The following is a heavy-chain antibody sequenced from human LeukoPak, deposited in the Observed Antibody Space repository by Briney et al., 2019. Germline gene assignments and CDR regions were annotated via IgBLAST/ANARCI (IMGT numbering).Heavy chain of an antibody. CDR3: ARGAPYFDY. CDR1: GASVSSYY. Sequence: SETLSLTCTVSGASVSSYYWSWIRQPPGKGLEWIGYIYYSGSTNYNPSLKSRVTISVDTSKNQFSLKLSSVTAADTAVYYCARGAPYFDYWGQGTLVTVSS. J-gene: IGHJ4*02. CDR2: IYYSGST. V-gene: IGHV4-59*02.